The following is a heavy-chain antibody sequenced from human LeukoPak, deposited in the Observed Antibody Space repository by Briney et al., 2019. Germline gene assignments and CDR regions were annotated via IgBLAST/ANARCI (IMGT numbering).Heavy chain of an antibody. CDR3: ARRSSGSPPYYFDY. Sequence: GGSLRLSCVASGFTFSNFWMHWVRQAPGKGLEWVANIKEDGSEKHYPDSVKGRFTISRDNAKNTLYLQMNSLRAEDTAVYYCARRSSGSPPYYFDYWGQGTLVTVSS. V-gene: IGHV3-7*01. CDR1: GFTFSNFW. D-gene: IGHD1-26*01. J-gene: IGHJ4*02. CDR2: IKEDGSEK.